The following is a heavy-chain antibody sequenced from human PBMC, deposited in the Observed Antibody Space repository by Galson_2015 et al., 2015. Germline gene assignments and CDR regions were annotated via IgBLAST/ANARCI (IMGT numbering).Heavy chain of an antibody. V-gene: IGHV3-33*01. CDR2: TWYDGTNK. Sequence: SLRLSCAASGFTFSSYGMHWVRQAPGKGLEWVAVTWYDGTNKYYADSVKGRFTISRDNSKNTLYLQMNSLRAEDTAVYYCARQILDYDFWSGYYPTNFDYWGQGTLVTVSS. CDR3: ARQILDYDFWSGYYPTNFDY. D-gene: IGHD3-3*01. CDR1: GFTFSSYG. J-gene: IGHJ4*02.